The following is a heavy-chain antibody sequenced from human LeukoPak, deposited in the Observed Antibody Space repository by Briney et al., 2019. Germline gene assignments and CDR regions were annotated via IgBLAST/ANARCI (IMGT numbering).Heavy chain of an antibody. CDR3: ARRYYDSSGSFFDY. D-gene: IGHD3-22*01. CDR2: ISSSSSYI. CDR1: GFTFSSYS. V-gene: IGHV3-21*01. Sequence: PGGSLGLSCAASGFTFSSYSMNWVRQAPGKGLEWVSSISSSSSYIYYADSVKGRFTISRDNAKNSLYLQMNSLSAEDTAVYYCARRYYDSSGSFFDYWGQGTLVTVSS. J-gene: IGHJ4*02.